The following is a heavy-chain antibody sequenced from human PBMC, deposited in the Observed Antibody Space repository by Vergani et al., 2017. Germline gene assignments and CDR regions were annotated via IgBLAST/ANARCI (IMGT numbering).Heavy chain of an antibody. J-gene: IGHJ6*02. CDR1: GGTFSSYA. CDR3: ARESTRHYDILKDYGMDV. D-gene: IGHD3-9*01. CDR2: IIPIFGTA. V-gene: IGHV1-69*06. Sequence: QVQLVQSGAEVKKPGSSVKVSCKASGGTFSSYAISWVRQAPGQGLEWMGGIIPIFGTANYAQKFQGRVTITADKSTSTAYMELSSLRSEDTAVYYCARESTRHYDILKDYGMDVWGQGTTVTVSS.